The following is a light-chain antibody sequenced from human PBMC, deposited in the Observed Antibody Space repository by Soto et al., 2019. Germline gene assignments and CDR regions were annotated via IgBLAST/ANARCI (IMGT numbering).Light chain of an antibody. CDR2: GAS. CDR3: QQYNDWPRT. V-gene: IGKV3-20*01. CDR1: QSFSSSY. J-gene: IGKJ5*01. Sequence: EIVLTQSPGTLSLSPGERATLSCRASQSFSSSYLAWYQQKPGQAPRLLIYGASSRATGIPDRFSGSGSGTDFTLTISRLEPEDAAVYFCQQYNDWPRTFGQGTRLE.